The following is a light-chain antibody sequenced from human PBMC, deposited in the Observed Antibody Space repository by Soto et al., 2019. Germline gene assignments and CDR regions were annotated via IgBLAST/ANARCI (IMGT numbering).Light chain of an antibody. J-gene: IGLJ1*01. CDR1: STDVGGYNA. Sequence: QSVLSQPASVSGSPGQTITISCTGTSTDVGGYNAVSWYQHHPGKAPKLIIYEVTHRPSGVSARFSASKSGNTASLTISGLQAEDEADYYCNSFRVSHLYVFGTGTKVTVL. CDR2: EVT. V-gene: IGLV2-14*01. CDR3: NSFRVSHLYV.